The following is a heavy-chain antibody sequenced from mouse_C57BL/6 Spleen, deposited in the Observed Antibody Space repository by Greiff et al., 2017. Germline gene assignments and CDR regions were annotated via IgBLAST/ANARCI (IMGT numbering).Heavy chain of an antibody. CDR1: GYTFTDYY. V-gene: IGHV1-26*01. J-gene: IGHJ3*01. Sequence: VQLQQSGPELVQPGASVKISCKASGYTFTDYYMNWVKQSHGKSLEWIGDINPNNGGTSYNQKFKGKATLTVDKSSSTAYMELRSLTSEDSAVYYCARWELGAWFAYWGQGTLVTVSA. D-gene: IGHD4-1*01. CDR2: INPNNGGT. CDR3: ARWELGAWFAY.